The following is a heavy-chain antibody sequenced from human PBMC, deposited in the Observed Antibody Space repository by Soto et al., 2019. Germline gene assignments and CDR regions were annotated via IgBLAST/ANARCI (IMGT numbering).Heavy chain of an antibody. D-gene: IGHD7-27*01. J-gene: IGHJ6*02. CDR1: GGSISSSSYY. V-gene: IGHV4-39*01. CDR3: VWGALYYYYGMDV. Sequence: PSETLSLTCTVSGGSISSSSYYWGWIRQPPGKGLEWIGSIYYSGSTYYNPSLKSRVTISVDTSKNQFSLKLSSATAADTALYYCVWGALYYYYGMDVWGQGTTVTVS. CDR2: IYYSGST.